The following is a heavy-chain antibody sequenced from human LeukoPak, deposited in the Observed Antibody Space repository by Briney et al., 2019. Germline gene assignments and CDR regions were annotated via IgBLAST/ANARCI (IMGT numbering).Heavy chain of an antibody. J-gene: IGHJ4*02. CDR1: GGSISSTTYY. CDR3: ARGGYDYVWGSYRPHYYFDY. D-gene: IGHD3-16*02. V-gene: IGHV4-39*01. Sequence: SETLSLTCTVSGGSISSTTYYWGWIRQPPGKGLEWIGNIYYRGSTYYNPSLKSRVTISVDTSKNQFSLKLSSVTAADTAVYYCARGGYDYVWGSYRPHYYFDYWGQGTLVTVSS. CDR2: IYYRGST.